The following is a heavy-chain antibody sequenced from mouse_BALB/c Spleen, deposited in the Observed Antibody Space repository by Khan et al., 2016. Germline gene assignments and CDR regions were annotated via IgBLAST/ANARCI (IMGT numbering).Heavy chain of an antibody. Sequence: QVQLQQSGAELARPGASVKMSCKASGYTFTTYTMHWVKQRPGQGLEWIGYIIPSSGYTNYNQKFKDKATLPADKSSSTAYMQLSSLTSEDSAVYDWARERTLVANFDYWCRGTTLTVSS. CDR2: IIPSSGYT. V-gene: IGHV1-4*01. CDR1: GYTFTTYT. J-gene: IGHJ2*01. D-gene: IGHD1-1*01. CDR3: ARERTLVANFDY.